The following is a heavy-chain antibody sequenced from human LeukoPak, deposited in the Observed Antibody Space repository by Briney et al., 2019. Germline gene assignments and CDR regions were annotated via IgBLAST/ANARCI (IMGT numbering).Heavy chain of an antibody. CDR1: GYSFTSYW. J-gene: IGHJ6*03. Sequence: GESLKISCKGSGYSFTSYWIGWVRQTPGKGMEWMGIIYPGDSDTSYSPSFQGQVTISADKSISTAYLQWSSMKASDTAMYYCAGGYGDFRYYYYYFVDVWDKGTTVTVSS. V-gene: IGHV5-51*01. CDR2: IYPGDSDT. D-gene: IGHD4-17*01. CDR3: AGGYGDFRYYYYYFVDV.